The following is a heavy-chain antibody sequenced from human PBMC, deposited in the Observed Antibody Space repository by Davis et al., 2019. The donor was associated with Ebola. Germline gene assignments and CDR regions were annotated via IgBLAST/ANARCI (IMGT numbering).Heavy chain of an antibody. V-gene: IGHV4-59*08. J-gene: IGHJ4*02. Sequence: SETLSLTCAVYGGSFSGHYWSWIRQPPGKGLEWIGYIYYSGSTNYNPSLKSRVTISVDTSKNQFSLKLSSVTAADTAVYYCARHSRGLQLLDYWGQGTLVTVSS. CDR2: IYYSGST. CDR3: ARHSRGLQLLDY. D-gene: IGHD5-18*01. CDR1: GGSFSGHY.